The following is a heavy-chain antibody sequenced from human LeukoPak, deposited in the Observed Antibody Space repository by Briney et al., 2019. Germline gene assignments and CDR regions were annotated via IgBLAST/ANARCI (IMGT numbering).Heavy chain of an antibody. Sequence: GGSLRLSCAASGFTFSDYYMSWVRQAPGRGLEWVSVIYSGGSTYYADSVKGRFTISRDNSKNTLYLQMNSLRAEDTAVYYCARDYSGRTTVTFWGQGTLVTVSS. J-gene: IGHJ4*02. D-gene: IGHD4-17*01. CDR2: IYSGGST. V-gene: IGHV3-53*01. CDR3: ARDYSGRTTVTF. CDR1: GFTFSDYY.